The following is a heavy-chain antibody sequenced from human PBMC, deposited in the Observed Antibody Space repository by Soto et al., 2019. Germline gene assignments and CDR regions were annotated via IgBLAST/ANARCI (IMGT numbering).Heavy chain of an antibody. V-gene: IGHV3-48*04. CDR2: ISSSSSTI. CDR1: GFIFSSYS. Sequence: GGSLRLSCAASGFIFSSYSMNWVRQAPGKGLEWVSYISSSSSTIYYADSVKGRFTISRDNAKNSLYLQMNSLRAEDTAVYYCARADLRLYGDYDIFFGYWGQGTLVTVSS. D-gene: IGHD4-17*01. CDR3: ARADLRLYGDYDIFFGY. J-gene: IGHJ4*02.